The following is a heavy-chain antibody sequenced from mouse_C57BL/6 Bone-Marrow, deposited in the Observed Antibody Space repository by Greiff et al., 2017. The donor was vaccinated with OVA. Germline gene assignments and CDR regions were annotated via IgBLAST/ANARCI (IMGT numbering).Heavy chain of an antibody. V-gene: IGHV7-1*01. CDR3: ARDAPYYGSSQGYFDV. CDR2: SRNKANDYTT. J-gene: IGHJ1*03. Sequence: EVKLMESGGGLVQSGRSLRLSCATSGFTFSDFYMEWVRQAPGKGLEWIAASRNKANDYTTEYSASVKGRFIVSRDTSQSILYLQMNALRAEDTAIYYCARDAPYYGSSQGYFDVWGTGTTVTVSS. CDR1: GFTFSDFY. D-gene: IGHD1-1*01.